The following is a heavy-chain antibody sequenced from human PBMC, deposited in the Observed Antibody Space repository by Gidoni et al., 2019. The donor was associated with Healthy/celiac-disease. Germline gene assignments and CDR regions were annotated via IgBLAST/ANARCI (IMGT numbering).Heavy chain of an antibody. J-gene: IGHJ4*02. CDR1: GYSFTSYW. D-gene: IGHD3-3*01. Sequence: EVQLVQSGAEVKKPGESLKISCKGSGYSFTSYWIGWVRQMPGKGLEWMGIIYPGDSDTRYSPSFQGQVTISADKSISTAYLQWSSLKASDTAMYYCARHPSLLRFLEWLSHFDYWGQGTLVTVSS. CDR3: ARHPSLLRFLEWLSHFDY. CDR2: IYPGDSDT. V-gene: IGHV5-51*01.